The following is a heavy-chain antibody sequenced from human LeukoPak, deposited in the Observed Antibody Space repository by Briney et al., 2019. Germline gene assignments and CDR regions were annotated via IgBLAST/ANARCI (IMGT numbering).Heavy chain of an antibody. CDR3: ARELYYYDSSGYYENWFDP. CDR2: IYYSGST. Sequence: SGTLSLTCTVSGGSISSYYWSWIRQPPGKGLEWIGYIYYSGSTNYNPSLKSRVTISVDTSKNQFSLKLSSVTAADTAVYYCARELYYYDSSGYYENWFDPWGQGTLVTVSS. D-gene: IGHD3-22*01. V-gene: IGHV4-59*01. CDR1: GGSISSYY. J-gene: IGHJ5*02.